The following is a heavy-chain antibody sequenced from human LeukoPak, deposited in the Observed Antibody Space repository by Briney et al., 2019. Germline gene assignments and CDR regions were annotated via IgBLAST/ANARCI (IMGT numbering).Heavy chain of an antibody. V-gene: IGHV3-7*03. CDR2: IKQDGTEK. CDR1: GVTFSNYW. CDR3: ARDCGGGAPCFDS. D-gene: IGHD3-16*01. Sequence: GGPLRLSCEASGVTFSNYWMSGFGKAPGRGPEGLANIKQDGTEKFYMASVRGRFIISRDNAKSSLYLQMNSLRVEDTAVYYCARDCGGGAPCFDSWGQGTLVTVSS. J-gene: IGHJ4*02.